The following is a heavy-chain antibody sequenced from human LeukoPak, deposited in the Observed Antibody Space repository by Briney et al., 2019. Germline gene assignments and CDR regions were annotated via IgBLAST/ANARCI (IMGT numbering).Heavy chain of an antibody. J-gene: IGHJ6*03. CDR3: ARANCEVTSCYENYYYYYMDV. Sequence: PGGSLRLSCAASGFTVSSNYMSWVRQAPGKGLEWVSVIYSGGSTYYADSVKGRFTISRDNSKNTLYLQMNSLRAEDTAVYYCARANCEVTSCYENYYYYYMDVWGEGTTVTVSS. CDR2: IYSGGST. V-gene: IGHV3-53*01. D-gene: IGHD2-2*01. CDR1: GFTVSSNY.